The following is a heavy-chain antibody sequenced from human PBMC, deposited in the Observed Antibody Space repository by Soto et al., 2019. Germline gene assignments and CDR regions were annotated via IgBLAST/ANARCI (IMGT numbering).Heavy chain of an antibody. CDR3: ARYYDSSGYPGGMDV. CDR1: GDAFSFYT. J-gene: IGHJ6*02. D-gene: IGHD3-22*01. V-gene: IGHV1-69*02. Sequence: GASVKVSCKASGDAFSFYTINWVRQAPGLGLEWMRRINPILSMSNYAQKFQGRVTITADKSTSTAYMDLSSLRSEDTAVYYCARYYDSSGYPGGMDVWGQGTTVTVSS. CDR2: INPILSMS.